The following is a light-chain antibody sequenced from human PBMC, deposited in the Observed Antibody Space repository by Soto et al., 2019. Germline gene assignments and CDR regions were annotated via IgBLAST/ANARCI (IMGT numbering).Light chain of an antibody. CDR3: QQYNYWPPLT. Sequence: EIVMTQSPATLSVSPGERATLSCRASQSVSSNLAWYQQKPGQAPRLLIYGASTRATSIPPRFSASGSGTEFTLTISSLQSEDFAVYYCQQYNYWPPLTFGGGTKVEIK. CDR1: QSVSSN. V-gene: IGKV3-15*01. CDR2: GAS. J-gene: IGKJ4*01.